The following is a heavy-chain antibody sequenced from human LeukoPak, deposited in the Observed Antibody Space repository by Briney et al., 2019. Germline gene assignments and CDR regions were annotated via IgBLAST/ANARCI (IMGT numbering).Heavy chain of an antibody. CDR1: GFTFSHAR. CDR2: FSGSGGTT. CDR3: ANGNRCTSPNCLGYYYFYMDV. J-gene: IGHJ6*03. Sequence: PGGSLRLSCAASGFTFSHARMNWVRQAPGRGLEWVSGFSGSGGTTYYADSVKGRFTISRDNSKNTLYLQMNSLRAEDTAVYYCANGNRCTSPNCLGYYYFYMDVWGKGTTVTVSS. V-gene: IGHV3-23*01. D-gene: IGHD2-8*01.